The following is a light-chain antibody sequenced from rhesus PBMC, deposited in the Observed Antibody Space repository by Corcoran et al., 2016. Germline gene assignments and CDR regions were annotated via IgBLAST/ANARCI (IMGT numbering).Light chain of an antibody. CDR2: KAS. CDR3: LQYSSSPYS. J-gene: IGKJ2*01. Sequence: DIQMTQSPSSLTASVGDKVTITCRASQGISSWLAWYQQKPGKAPKFLIYKASSLQSGVPSRFSGSRSCTDFTLTISTLQPEDFSTYYCLQYSSSPYSFGQVTKVEIK. CDR1: QGISSW. V-gene: IGKV1-22*01.